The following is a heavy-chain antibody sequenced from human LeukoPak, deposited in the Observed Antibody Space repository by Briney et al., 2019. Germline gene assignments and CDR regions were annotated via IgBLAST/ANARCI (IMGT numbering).Heavy chain of an antibody. CDR2: SSSSSSYI. CDR3: ARDLSSSGLKTFAY. J-gene: IGHJ4*02. Sequence: PGGSLRPSCAASGFTFSSYSMNWVREAPGKGLEWGASSSSSSSYIYYADSVKGRFTISRDNAKNSLYLQMNSLSAEDTAVYYCARDLSSSGLKTFAYWGQGTLVTVSS. CDR1: GFTFSSYS. D-gene: IGHD6-13*01. V-gene: IGHV3-21*01.